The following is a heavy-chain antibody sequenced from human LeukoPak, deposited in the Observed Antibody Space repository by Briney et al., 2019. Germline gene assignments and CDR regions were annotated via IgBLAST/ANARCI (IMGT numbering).Heavy chain of an antibody. J-gene: IGHJ4*02. CDR2: IGGSGGRT. V-gene: IGHV3-23*01. Sequence: PGGSLRLSCVASGFTFSNYAMSWVRQAPGKGLEWVSGIGGSGGRTSYADSVKGRFTISRDNSKNTLYLQMNSLRAEDTAVYYCAKDSEGYTAMANYFDYWGQGTLVTVSS. D-gene: IGHD5-18*01. CDR1: GFTFSNYA. CDR3: AKDSEGYTAMANYFDY.